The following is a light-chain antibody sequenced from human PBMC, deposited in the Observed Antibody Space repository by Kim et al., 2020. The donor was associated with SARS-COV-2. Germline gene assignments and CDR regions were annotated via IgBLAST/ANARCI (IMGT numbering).Light chain of an antibody. CDR3: CSYAGTSTFVV. J-gene: IGLJ2*01. V-gene: IGLV2-23*02. Sequence: QSITISCTGTSRDVGSYNLVSWYQHHPGKAPKLMIYEVTKRPSGVSNRFSGSKSGNTASLTISGLQAEDEADYYCCSYAGTSTFVVFGGGTQLTVL. CDR2: EVT. CDR1: SRDVGSYNL.